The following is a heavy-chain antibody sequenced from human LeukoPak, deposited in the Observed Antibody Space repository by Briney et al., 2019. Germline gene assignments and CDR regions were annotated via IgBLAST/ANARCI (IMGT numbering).Heavy chain of an antibody. J-gene: IGHJ4*02. V-gene: IGHV3-23*01. CDR3: AKDKAEYSSSSAYFDY. CDR2: ISGSGGST. Sequence: QPGGSLRLSCAASGFTFSSYAMSWVRQAPGKGLEWVSAISGSGGSTYYADSVKGRFTISRDNSKNTLYLQMNSLRAEDTAVYYCAKDKAEYSSSSAYFDYWGQGTLVTVSS. D-gene: IGHD6-6*01. CDR1: GFTFSSYA.